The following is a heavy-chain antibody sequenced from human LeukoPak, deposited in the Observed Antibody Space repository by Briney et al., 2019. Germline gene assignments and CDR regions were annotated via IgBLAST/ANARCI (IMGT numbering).Heavy chain of an antibody. CDR1: GGSFSGYY. Sequence: SETLSLTCAVYGGSFSGYYWTWIRQPPGEGLEWIGEIDHSGSTNYNPFLKSRVTISVDTSKNQFSLKLTSVTAADTAVYFCAGAEGSSFITDYWGQGTLVTVSS. J-gene: IGHJ4*02. V-gene: IGHV4-34*01. CDR2: IDHSGST. CDR3: AGAEGSSFITDY. D-gene: IGHD6-6*01.